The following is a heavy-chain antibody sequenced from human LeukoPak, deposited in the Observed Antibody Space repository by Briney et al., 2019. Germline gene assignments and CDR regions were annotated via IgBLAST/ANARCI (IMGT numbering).Heavy chain of an antibody. CDR2: LSGSGGSA. CDR3: AKGRYDSSGFNWAA. D-gene: IGHD3-22*01. V-gene: IGHV3-23*01. CDR1: GFNFNNAW. J-gene: IGHJ4*02. Sequence: GGSLRLSCTTSGFNFNNAWMNWVRQAPGKGLEWVSALSGSGGSAYYADSVKGRFTISRDNSKNTLYLQTNSLRAEDTAVYYCAKGRYDSSGFNWAAWGQGTLVTVSS.